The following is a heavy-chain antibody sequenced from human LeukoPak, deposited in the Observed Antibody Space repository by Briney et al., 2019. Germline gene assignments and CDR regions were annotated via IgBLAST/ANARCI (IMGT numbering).Heavy chain of an antibody. CDR1: GYTFTGYY. CDR2: INPNSGGT. J-gene: IGHJ3*02. V-gene: IGHV1-2*06. CDR3: ARESPEDAFDI. Sequence: ASVKVSCKTSGYTFTGYYIHWARQAPGQGLEWMGRINPNSGGTNYAQKFQDRVTMTRDTSISTAYMELSRLRSDDTAVYYCARESPEDAFDIWGQGTMVTVSS.